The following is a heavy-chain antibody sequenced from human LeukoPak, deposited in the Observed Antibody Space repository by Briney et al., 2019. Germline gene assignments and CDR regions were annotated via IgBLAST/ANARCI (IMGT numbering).Heavy chain of an antibody. CDR2: IKRSVGTI. V-gene: IGHV3-23*01. CDR1: GFSFSNYA. CDR3: AKGRVLYSSSSTPFDY. J-gene: IGHJ4*02. D-gene: IGHD6-6*01. Sequence: GRSLRPSYAASGFSFSNYAMTWVRQAPGKWLAWVSVIKRSVGTIFYVDSVKGRFTISRDNSNNTLYLLMNSLTAEDTAVYYCAKGRVLYSSSSTPFDYGGQGTLVTVSS.